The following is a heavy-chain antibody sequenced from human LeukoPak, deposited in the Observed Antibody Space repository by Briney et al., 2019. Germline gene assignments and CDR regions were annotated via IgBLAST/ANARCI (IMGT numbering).Heavy chain of an antibody. CDR2: IYPGDSDT. CDR3: VSPIYRSGFDY. J-gene: IGHJ4*02. D-gene: IGHD1-26*01. Sequence: GESLKISCKGSGYSFTSYWIGWVRQMPGKGLEWMGIIYPGDSDTRYSPSFQGQVTISADKSISTAYLQWSSLKASDTAVYYCVSPIYRSGFDYWGQGTLVTVSS. V-gene: IGHV5-51*01. CDR1: GYSFTSYW.